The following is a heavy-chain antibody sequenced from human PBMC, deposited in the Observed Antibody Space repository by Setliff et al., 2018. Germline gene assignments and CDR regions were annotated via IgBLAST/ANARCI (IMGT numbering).Heavy chain of an antibody. D-gene: IGHD2-21*01. CDR3: VGGVVVIAFPGH. J-gene: IGHJ4*02. CDR2: IYHSGST. Sequence: SETLSLTCTVSGGSISSGSYYWGWIRQPPGRGLEWIGNIYHSGSTYYNPSLKTRVTISVDTSKNQFSLRLSSVTAADTAVYYCVGGVVVIAFPGHWGQGTLVTVSS. V-gene: IGHV4-39*01. CDR1: GGSISSGSYY.